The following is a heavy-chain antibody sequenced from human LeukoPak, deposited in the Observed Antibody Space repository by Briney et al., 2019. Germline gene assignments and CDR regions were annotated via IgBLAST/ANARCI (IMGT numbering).Heavy chain of an antibody. V-gene: IGHV3-23*01. Sequence: GGSLRLSCAASGFTFSSYAMSWVRQAPGKGLEWVSAISGSGGSTYYADSMKGRFTISRDNSKNTLYLQMNSLRAEDTAVYYCAKGNLRFLEWYFPRGGYYFDYWGQGTLVTVSS. D-gene: IGHD3-3*01. CDR2: ISGSGGST. CDR1: GFTFSSYA. CDR3: AKGNLRFLEWYFPRGGYYFDY. J-gene: IGHJ4*02.